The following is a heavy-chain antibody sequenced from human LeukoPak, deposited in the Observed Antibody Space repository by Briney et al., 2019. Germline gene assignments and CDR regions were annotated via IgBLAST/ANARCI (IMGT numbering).Heavy chain of an antibody. CDR3: ASAIVVVPAGHDAFDI. V-gene: IGHV1-18*01. J-gene: IGHJ3*02. D-gene: IGHD2-2*01. Sequence: ASVKVSCKASGYTFTSYGISWVRQAPGQGLEWMGWISAYNGNTNYAQKLQDRVTMTTDTSTSTAYMQLRSLRSDDTAVYYCASAIVVVPAGHDAFDIWGQGTMVTVSS. CDR2: ISAYNGNT. CDR1: GYTFTSYG.